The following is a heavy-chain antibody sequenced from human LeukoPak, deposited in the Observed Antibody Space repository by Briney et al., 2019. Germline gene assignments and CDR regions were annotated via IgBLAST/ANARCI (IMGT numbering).Heavy chain of an antibody. J-gene: IGHJ5*02. CDR1: GGSISGDY. Sequence: SETLSLTCTVSGGSISGDYWSWIPQPPGKGLEWIGHISYSGITNYKPSLKSRVTISTDTSKNQVSLKLKSVTAADTAVYYCARDSPRGHIGDPWGQGTLVTVST. CDR3: ARDSPRGHIGDP. D-gene: IGHD3-10*01. V-gene: IGHV4-59*01. CDR2: ISYSGIT.